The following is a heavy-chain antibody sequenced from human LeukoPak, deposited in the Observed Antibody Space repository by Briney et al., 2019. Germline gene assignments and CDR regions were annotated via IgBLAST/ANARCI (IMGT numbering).Heavy chain of an antibody. CDR1: GFTFSDYY. CDR3: ARDHRAGLNFDY. J-gene: IGHJ4*02. D-gene: IGHD3-22*01. V-gene: IGHV3-11*01. Sequence: PGGSLRLSCAASGFTFSDYYMSWIRQAPGKGLEWVSYISSSGSTIYYADSVKGRFTISRDNAKNSLYLQMNSLRAEDTAVYCCARDHRAGLNFDYWGQGTLVTVSS. CDR2: ISSSGSTI.